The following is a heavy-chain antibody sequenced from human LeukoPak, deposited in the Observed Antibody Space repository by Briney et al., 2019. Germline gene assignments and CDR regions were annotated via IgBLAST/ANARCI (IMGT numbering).Heavy chain of an antibody. D-gene: IGHD2-2*02. V-gene: IGHV3-21*01. Sequence: PGGSLRLSCAASGFTFSSYSMNWVRQAPGKGLEWVSSISSSSSYIYYADSVKGRFTISRDNAKNSLYLQMNSLRAEDTAVYYCARDRYCSSTSCYIYYYYYGMDVWVQGTTVTVSS. CDR2: ISSSSSYI. CDR1: GFTFSSYS. J-gene: IGHJ6*02. CDR3: ARDRYCSSTSCYIYYYYYGMDV.